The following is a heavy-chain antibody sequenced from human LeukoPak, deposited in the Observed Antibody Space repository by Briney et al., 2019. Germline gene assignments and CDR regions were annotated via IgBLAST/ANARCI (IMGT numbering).Heavy chain of an antibody. CDR3: ARDLGPKIPYGMDV. J-gene: IGHJ6*02. CDR2: IYYSGST. CDR1: GGSISSGGYY. Sequence: PSETLSLTCTVSGGSISSGGYYWSWIRQRPGKGLEWIGYIYYSGSTYYNPSLKSRVTISVDTSKNQFSLKLSSVTAADTAVYYCARDLGPKIPYGMDVWGQGTTVTVSS. D-gene: IGHD7-27*01. V-gene: IGHV4-31*03.